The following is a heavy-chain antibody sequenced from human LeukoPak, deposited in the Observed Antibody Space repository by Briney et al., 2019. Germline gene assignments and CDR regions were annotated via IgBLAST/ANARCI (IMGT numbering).Heavy chain of an antibody. D-gene: IGHD3-22*01. V-gene: IGHV1-69*13. CDR2: IIPIFGTA. J-gene: IGHJ3*02. Sequence: SVKVSCKASGGTFSSYAISWVRQAPGQGLEWMGGIIPIFGTANYAQKFQGRVTITADESTSTAYMELSSLRSEDTAVYYCASLEVITTEDAFDIWGQGTMVTVSS. CDR3: ASLEVITTEDAFDI. CDR1: GGTFSSYA.